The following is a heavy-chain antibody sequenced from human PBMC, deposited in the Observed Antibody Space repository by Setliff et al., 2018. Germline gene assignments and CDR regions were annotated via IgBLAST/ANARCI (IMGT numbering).Heavy chain of an antibody. D-gene: IGHD3-10*01. CDR2: ISSYNSDVT. CDR3: ARVESMVRGKNILRHFDY. Sequence: VKVSCKASGYIFSSYGISWVRQAPGQGLEWMGWISSYNSDVTNYAQRFKGRVTMTTDTSTDTAYMELGSLTTDDTAVYYCARVESMVRGKNILRHFDYWGQGRQVTVSA. J-gene: IGHJ4*02. V-gene: IGHV1-18*01. CDR1: GYIFSSYG.